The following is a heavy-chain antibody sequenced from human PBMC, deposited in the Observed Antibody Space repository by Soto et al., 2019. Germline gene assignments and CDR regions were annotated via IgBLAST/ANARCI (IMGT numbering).Heavy chain of an antibody. J-gene: IGHJ6*02. Sequence: GGSLRLSCAASGFTFSSYGMHWVRQAPGKGLEWVAVISYDGSNKYYADSVKGRFTISRDNSKNTLYLQMNSLRAEDTAVYYCAKGAAAMVRRAALYGMDVWGQGTTVTVSS. CDR2: ISYDGSNK. CDR3: AKGAAAMVRRAALYGMDV. D-gene: IGHD5-18*01. V-gene: IGHV3-30*18. CDR1: GFTFSSYG.